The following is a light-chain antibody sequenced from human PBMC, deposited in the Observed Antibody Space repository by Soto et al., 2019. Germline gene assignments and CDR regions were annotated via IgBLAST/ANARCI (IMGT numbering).Light chain of an antibody. V-gene: IGLV2-14*01. CDR3: SSSTSSTTYV. Sequence: QSVLTQSASVSGSPGQSITISCTGTSSDVGNYNYVSWYQQHPGEVPKLIIFNVNNRPSGVSNRFSGSKSGNTASLTISGLQAEDEADYYCSSSTSSTTYVFGTGTKVTV. CDR2: NVN. J-gene: IGLJ1*01. CDR1: SSDVGNYNY.